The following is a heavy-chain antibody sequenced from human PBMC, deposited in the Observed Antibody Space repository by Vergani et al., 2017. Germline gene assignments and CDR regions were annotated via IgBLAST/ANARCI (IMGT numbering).Heavy chain of an antibody. D-gene: IGHD3-9*01. V-gene: IGHV3-49*03. J-gene: IGHJ4*02. CDR3: TRDRNYDIWTDSTNHFDH. CDR2: IRTKSQGETT. Sequence: VQLVESGGGVVQPGRSLRLSCTASGFTFGDDAISWFRQAPGKGPEWVAFIRTKSQGETTEYAASVKGRFFISRNDSKGVAYLQMNSMRTEDTAVYFCTRDRNYDIWTDSTNHFDHWGPGTLVTVSS. CDR1: GFTFGDDA.